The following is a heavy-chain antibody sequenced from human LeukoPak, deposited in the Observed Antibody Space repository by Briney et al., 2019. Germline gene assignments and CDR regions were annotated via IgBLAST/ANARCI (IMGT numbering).Heavy chain of an antibody. V-gene: IGHV3-7*01. J-gene: IGHJ4*02. D-gene: IGHD7-27*01. CDR3: VRDLGHSRHYFEY. CDR2: ISQDGSET. CDR1: GFTFNSFF. Sequence: GGSLRLSCAASGFTFNSFFLNWVRLTPGRELELVACISQDGSETSYMDSVRGRFTISRDNTKNSLYLQMNSLRAEDTAVYFCVRDLGHSRHYFEYWGQGALVTVSS.